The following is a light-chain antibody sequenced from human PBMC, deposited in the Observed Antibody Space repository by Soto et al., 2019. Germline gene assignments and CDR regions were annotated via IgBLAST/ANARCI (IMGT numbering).Light chain of an antibody. J-gene: IGKJ1*01. Sequence: DIQLTQSPSVLSASVGDTVTITCRASQALSNYLAWYQQKPGEAPDLLIYDASSLESGVPSRFSGGGSGTEFTLTISSLQPDDIATYSCQQYNSYSWTFGQGTKVDI. V-gene: IGKV1-5*01. CDR3: QQYNSYSWT. CDR2: DAS. CDR1: QALSNY.